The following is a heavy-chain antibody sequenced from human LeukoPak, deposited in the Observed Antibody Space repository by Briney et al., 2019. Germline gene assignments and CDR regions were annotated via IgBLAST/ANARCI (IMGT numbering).Heavy chain of an antibody. D-gene: IGHD6-13*01. CDR2: MNPNSGNT. CDR3: ARGRSSSWLLFDY. Sequence: ASVKVSCKASGYTFTRYDINWVRQATGHGLEWMRWMNPNSGNTGYAQKFRGRVTMTRNTSISTAYMELSSLRSEDTAVYYCARGRSSSWLLFDYWGQGTLVTVSS. J-gene: IGHJ4*02. V-gene: IGHV1-8*01. CDR1: GYTFTRYD.